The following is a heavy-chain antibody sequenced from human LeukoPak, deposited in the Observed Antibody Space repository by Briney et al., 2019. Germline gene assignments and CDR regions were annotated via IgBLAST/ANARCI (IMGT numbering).Heavy chain of an antibody. J-gene: IGHJ4*02. Sequence: SETLSLTCGVHAGSFSGFYWSWIRQSPGKGLEWIGEINHRGSTSYNPSLKSRVTISIDTSKNQFSLNLSSVTAADTAVYYCARGHIATAGTVFDYWGQGTPVTVSS. V-gene: IGHV4-34*01. CDR1: AGSFSGFY. CDR3: ARGHIATAGTVFDY. CDR2: INHRGST. D-gene: IGHD6-13*01.